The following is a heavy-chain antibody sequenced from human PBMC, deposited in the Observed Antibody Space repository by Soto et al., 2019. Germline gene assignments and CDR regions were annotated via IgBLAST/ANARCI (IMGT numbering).Heavy chain of an antibody. Sequence: GGSLRLSCAASGFTFSSYAMHWVRQAPGKGLEWVAVISYDGSNKYYADSVKGRFTISRDNSKNTLYLQMNSLRAEDTAVYYCARDTIFGVVIPFDYWGQGTPVTVSS. J-gene: IGHJ4*02. CDR1: GFTFSSYA. CDR3: ARDTIFGVVIPFDY. V-gene: IGHV3-30-3*01. CDR2: ISYDGSNK. D-gene: IGHD3-3*01.